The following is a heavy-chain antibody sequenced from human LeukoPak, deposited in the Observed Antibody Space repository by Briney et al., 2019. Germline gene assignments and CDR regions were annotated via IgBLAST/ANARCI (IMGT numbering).Heavy chain of an antibody. V-gene: IGHV4-61*01. D-gene: IGHD1-14*01. CDR2: IYHSGST. CDR3: ARLYRTYYYMDV. CDR1: GDSVSGYSLTTYY. J-gene: IGHJ6*03. Sequence: PSETLSLTCTVSGDSVSGYSLTTYYWSWLRQPPGKGLEWIGYIYHSGSTNYNPSLKSRVTISIDTSKNQFSLTLNSVTAADTATYYCARLYRTYYYMDVWGKGTTVTVSS.